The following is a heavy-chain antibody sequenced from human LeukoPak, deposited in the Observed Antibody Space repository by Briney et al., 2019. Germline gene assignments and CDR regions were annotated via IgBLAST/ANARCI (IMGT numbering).Heavy chain of an antibody. Sequence: GGSLRLSCAASGFVFYRYAMHWVRQAPGKGLEWLAVISHDAVNKYYLESEKGRFTISRDNSMNTLYLQMNSLRAEDTAVYYCAREADGSAFFDYRGQGTLVTVSS. D-gene: IGHD3-10*01. CDR3: AREADGSAFFDY. J-gene: IGHJ4*02. CDR2: ISHDAVNK. CDR1: GFVFYRYA. V-gene: IGHV3-30-3*01.